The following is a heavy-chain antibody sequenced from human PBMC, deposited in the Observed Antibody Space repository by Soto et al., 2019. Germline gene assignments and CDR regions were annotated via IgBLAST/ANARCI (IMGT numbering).Heavy chain of an antibody. V-gene: IGHV1-46*01. CDR3: ARDNTAVAGVYYYYGMDV. CDR2: INPSGGST. J-gene: IGHJ6*02. D-gene: IGHD6-19*01. CDR1: GYTFTSYY. Sequence: ASVKVSCKASGYTFTSYYMHWVRQAPGQGLEWMGIINPSGGSTSYAQKFQGRVTMTRDTSTSTVYMELSSLRSEDTAVYYCARDNTAVAGVYYYYGMDVWGQGTTVTVSS.